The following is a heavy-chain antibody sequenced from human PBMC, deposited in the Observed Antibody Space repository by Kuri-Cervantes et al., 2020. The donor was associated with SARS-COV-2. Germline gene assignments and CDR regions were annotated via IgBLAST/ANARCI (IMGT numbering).Heavy chain of an antibody. CDR3: ARENEVLGFHYYYMDV. CDR1: GFSLSSYW. V-gene: IGHV3-74*01. CDR2: IKIDGTST. J-gene: IGHJ6*03. Sequence: GGSLRLSCEVSGFSLSSYWMHWVRQAPGRGLVWVAHIKIDGTSTSYSDSVRGRFTVSRDNAKNTVYLQMNSLRVEDSAVYFCARENEVLGFHYYYMDVWGKGTTVTVSS. D-gene: IGHD1-1*01.